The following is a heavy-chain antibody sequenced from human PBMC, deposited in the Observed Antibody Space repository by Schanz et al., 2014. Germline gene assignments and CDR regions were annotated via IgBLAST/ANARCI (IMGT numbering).Heavy chain of an antibody. CDR1: GLIFSNYV. J-gene: IGHJ6*03. V-gene: IGHV3-33*08. CDR3: AKGPYYYYYMDV. CDR2: IWSDGTNE. Sequence: VELVESGGGLVQPGGSLKLSCAASGLIFSNYVMSWVRQAPGKGLEWVAVIWSDGTNEYYADSVKGRFTISGDSSKYTVYLQMNSLRADDTAVYYCAKGPYYYYYMDVWGNGTTVTVSS.